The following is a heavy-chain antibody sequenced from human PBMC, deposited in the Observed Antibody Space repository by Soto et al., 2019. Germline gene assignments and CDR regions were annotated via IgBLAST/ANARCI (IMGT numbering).Heavy chain of an antibody. V-gene: IGHV3-23*01. CDR2: ISGSGGST. J-gene: IGHJ4*02. CDR3: AKCPTYYDFWSGYSGAYYFDY. Sequence: GALRLSCAASGFTFSSYAMSWVRQAPGKGLEWVSAISGSGGSTYYADSVKGRFTISRDNSKNTLYLQMNSLRAEDTAVYYCAKCPTYYDFWSGYSGAYYFDYWRQG. D-gene: IGHD3-3*01. CDR1: GFTFSSYA.